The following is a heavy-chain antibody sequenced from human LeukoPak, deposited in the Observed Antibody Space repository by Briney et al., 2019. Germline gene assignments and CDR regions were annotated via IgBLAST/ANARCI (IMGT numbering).Heavy chain of an antibody. D-gene: IGHD2-2*01. CDR1: GYTFTGYY. V-gene: IGHV1-2*02. J-gene: IGHJ4*02. CDR2: INPNSGGT. Sequence: ASVKVSCKASGYTFTGYYMHWVRQAPGQGLEWMGWINPNSGGTNYAQKFQGRVTMTRDTSISTAYMELSRLRSDDTAVYYCARDVDCSSTSCADYWGQGTLVTVSS. CDR3: ARDVDCSSTSCADY.